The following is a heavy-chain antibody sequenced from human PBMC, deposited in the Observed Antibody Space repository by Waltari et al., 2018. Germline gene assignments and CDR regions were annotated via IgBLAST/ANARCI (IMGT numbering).Heavy chain of an antibody. D-gene: IGHD2-15*01. CDR3: ARTPLGYCSGGSCYPFDY. J-gene: IGHJ4*02. V-gene: IGHV1-2*06. CDR1: GYNFTGYY. Sequence: QVQLVQSGAEVKKPGASVKVSCKASGYNFTGYYIHWGRQAPGQGLEWIGRINPNSVGTNYAQKFQGRVTMTRDTSISTAYMELSRLRSDDTAMYYCARTPLGYCSGGSCYPFDYWGQGTLVTVSS. CDR2: INPNSVGT.